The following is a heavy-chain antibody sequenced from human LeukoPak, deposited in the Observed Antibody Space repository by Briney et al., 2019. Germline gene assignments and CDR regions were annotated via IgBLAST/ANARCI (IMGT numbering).Heavy chain of an antibody. J-gene: IGHJ6*02. CDR3: ARGHAPSLWFGEFSSYYYYYGMDV. Sequence: ASVKVSCKASGYTFTGYYMHWVRQAPGQGLEWMGWINPNSGGTNYAQKFQGRVTMTRDTSISTACLELSRLRSDDTAVYYCARGHAPSLWFGEFSSYYYYYGMDVWGQGTTVTVSS. V-gene: IGHV1-2*02. CDR2: INPNSGGT. D-gene: IGHD3-10*01. CDR1: GYTFTGYY.